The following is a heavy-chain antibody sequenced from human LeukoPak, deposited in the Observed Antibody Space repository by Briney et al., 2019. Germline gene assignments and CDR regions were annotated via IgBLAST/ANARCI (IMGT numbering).Heavy chain of an antibody. V-gene: IGHV4-4*07. J-gene: IGHJ4*02. CDR2: IYSSGTT. Sequence: PSETLSLTCTVSGGSLTGSHWSWLRQSAGKGLEWIGRIYSSGTTNYNPSLKSRVTMSLDTSKNQFSLRLSSMTAADTAVYYCARGAYSFDYWGQGTLVTVSS. CDR1: GGSLTGSH. CDR3: ARGAYSFDY.